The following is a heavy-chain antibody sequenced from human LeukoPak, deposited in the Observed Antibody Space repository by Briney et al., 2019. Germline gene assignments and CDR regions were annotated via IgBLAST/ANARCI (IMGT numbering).Heavy chain of an antibody. J-gene: IGHJ5*02. CDR2: MNPNSGNT. V-gene: IGHV1-8*01. D-gene: IGHD6-6*01. CDR3: ARDRLLAARLLHNWFDP. CDR1: GYTFTSYD. Sequence: ASVKVSCKASGYTFTSYDINWVRQATGQGLEWMGWMNPNSGNTGYAQKFQGRVTMTRNTSISTAYMELSSLRSEGTAVYYCARDRLLAARLLHNWFDPWGQGTLVTVSS.